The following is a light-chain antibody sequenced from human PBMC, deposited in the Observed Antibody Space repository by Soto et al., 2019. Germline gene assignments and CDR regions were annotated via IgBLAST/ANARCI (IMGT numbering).Light chain of an antibody. CDR2: EVS. J-gene: IGLJ1*01. CDR3: RSYTGSSTPYV. CDR1: SSDVGNYNY. V-gene: IGLV2-14*01. Sequence: QSALTQPASVSGSPGQSITISCTGTSSDVGNYNYVSWYQHHPGKAPKLMIYEVSNRPSGVSNRFSGSKSGNTATLTISGLQAEDEADYYCRSYTGSSTPYVFGTGTKLTVL.